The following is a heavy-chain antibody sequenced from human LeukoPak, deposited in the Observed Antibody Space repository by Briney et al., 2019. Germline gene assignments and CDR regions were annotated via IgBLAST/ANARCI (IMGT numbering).Heavy chain of an antibody. CDR1: GFTFDDYA. CDR3: AKDIGSSWYGHYFDY. CDR2: LSWNSGSI. V-gene: IGHV3-9*03. Sequence: GRSLRLSCAASGFTFDDYAMHWVRQAPGNGLEWVSGLSWNSGSIGYADSVKGRFTISRDNAKNSLYLQMNSLRAEDMTLYYCAKDIGSSWYGHYFDYWGQGTLVTVSS. J-gene: IGHJ4*02. D-gene: IGHD6-13*01.